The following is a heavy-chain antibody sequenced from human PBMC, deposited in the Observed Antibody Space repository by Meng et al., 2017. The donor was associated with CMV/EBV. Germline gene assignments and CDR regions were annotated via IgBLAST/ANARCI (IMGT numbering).Heavy chain of an antibody. V-gene: IGHV5-51*01. CDR1: GYSFTSYW. D-gene: IGHD3-16*01. J-gene: IGHJ4*02. Sequence: KVSCKGSGYSFTSYWIGWVRQTPEKGLEWMGIMYPRDSDIRYSPSFQGQVTISADKSISTAYLQWSTLKASDTAIYYCARPTVVGGRPRTFDYWGQGTLVPSPQ. CDR3: ARPTVVGGRPRTFDY. CDR2: MYPRDSDI.